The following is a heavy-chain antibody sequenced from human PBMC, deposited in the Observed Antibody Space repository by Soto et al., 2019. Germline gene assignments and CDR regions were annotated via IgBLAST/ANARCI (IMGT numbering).Heavy chain of an antibody. V-gene: IGHV3-53*01. CDR1: GFTVSSNY. CDR2: IYSGGTT. Sequence: GGSLRLACAASGFTVSSNYMSWVRQAPGKGLEWVSLIYSGGTTYYADSVKGRFTISRDNSKNTLYLQMNSLRAEDTAVYYCARDRCSGGSCYYNYXMDVWGQGTTVTVSS. CDR3: ARDRCSGGSCYYNYXMDV. J-gene: IGHJ6*02. D-gene: IGHD2-15*01.